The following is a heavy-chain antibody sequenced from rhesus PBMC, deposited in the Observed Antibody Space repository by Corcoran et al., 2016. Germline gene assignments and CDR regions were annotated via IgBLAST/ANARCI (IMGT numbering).Heavy chain of an antibody. Sequence: QVQLQESGPGLVKPSETLSLTCAVSGGSISDSYYWSWIRQPPGKGLEWIGYLYGRGVNTYYNPSLKSRVTISTDTSKNQFSLKLSSVTAADTAVYYCARPVDTATVTFDYWGQGVLVTVSS. CDR2: LYGRGVNT. V-gene: IGHV4-106*01. CDR1: GGSISDSYY. D-gene: IGHD5-12*01. J-gene: IGHJ4*01. CDR3: ARPVDTATVTFDY.